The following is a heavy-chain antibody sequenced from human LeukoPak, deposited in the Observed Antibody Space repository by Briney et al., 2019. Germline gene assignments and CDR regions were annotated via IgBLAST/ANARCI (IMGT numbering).Heavy chain of an antibody. J-gene: IGHJ3*02. CDR2: IYYSGST. D-gene: IGHD1-26*01. Sequence: ASETLSLTCTVSGGSISSYYWSWIRQPPGKGLEWIGYIYYSGSTNYKPSLKSRVTISVDTSKNQFSLKLSSVTAADTAVYYCARVGALDAFDIWGQGTMVTVSS. CDR1: GGSISSYY. V-gene: IGHV4-59*01. CDR3: ARVGALDAFDI.